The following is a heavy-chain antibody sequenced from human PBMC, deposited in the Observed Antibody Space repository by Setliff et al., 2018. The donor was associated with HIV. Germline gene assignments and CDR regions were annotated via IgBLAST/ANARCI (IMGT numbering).Heavy chain of an antibody. D-gene: IGHD6-13*01. V-gene: IGHV4-38-2*01. CDR3: ARGEQLVDNWFDP. CDR1: GYSISSGYY. J-gene: IGHJ5*02. Sequence: PSETLSLTCAVSGYSISSGYYWGWIRQTPGKGLEWIGSIYHSGTTYYNPSLRSRVTISVDTSKNQFSLKLNSVTAADTAVYYCARGEQLVDNWFDPWGQGTLVTVSS. CDR2: IYHSGTT.